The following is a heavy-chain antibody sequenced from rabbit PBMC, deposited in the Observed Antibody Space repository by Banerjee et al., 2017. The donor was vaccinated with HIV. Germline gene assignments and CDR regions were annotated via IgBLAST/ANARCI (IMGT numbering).Heavy chain of an antibody. J-gene: IGHJ3*01. Sequence: QQQLEESGGDLVKPGASLTLTCTASGIDFSSSYWICWVRQAPGKGLEWIACIYAGSSGSTYYASWAKGRFTISKTSSTTVTLQMTSLTAADTATYFCARGSTIAGYGKLWGQGTLVTVS. D-gene: IGHD7-1*01. CDR2: IYAGSSGST. CDR3: ARGSTIAGYGKL. CDR1: GIDFSSSYW. V-gene: IGHV1S45*01.